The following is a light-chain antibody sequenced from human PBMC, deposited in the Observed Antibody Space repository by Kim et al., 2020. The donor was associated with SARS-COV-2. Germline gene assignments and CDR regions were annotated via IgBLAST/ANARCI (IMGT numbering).Light chain of an antibody. CDR2: DVS. Sequence: SFTIACTGTSSDVGGYNYVSWYQQHPGKAPKLMIYDVSNRPSGVSNRFSGSKSGNTASLTISGLQAEDEADYYCSSYTSSSTLDVLFGGGTQLTV. CDR1: SSDVGGYNY. V-gene: IGLV2-14*03. CDR3: SSYTSSSTLDVL. J-gene: IGLJ2*01.